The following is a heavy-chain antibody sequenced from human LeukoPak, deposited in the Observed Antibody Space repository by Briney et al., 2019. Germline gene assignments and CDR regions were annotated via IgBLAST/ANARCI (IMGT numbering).Heavy chain of an antibody. D-gene: IGHD3-10*01. CDR1: GYTFTSYA. J-gene: IGHJ3*02. CDR3: ASPVRGDDAFDI. Sequence: ASVKVSCKASGYTFTSYAMHWVRQAPGQRLEWMGWINAGNGNTKYSQKFQGRVTITRDTSASTAYMELSSLRSEDTAVYYCASPVRGDDAFDIWGQGTMVTVSS. V-gene: IGHV1-3*01. CDR2: INAGNGNT.